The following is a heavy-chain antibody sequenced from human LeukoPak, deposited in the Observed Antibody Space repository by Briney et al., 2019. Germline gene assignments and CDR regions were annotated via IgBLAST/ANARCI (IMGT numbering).Heavy chain of an antibody. CDR3: ARRLFGVVGGFDY. CDR2: ISSSSSYI. CDR1: GFTFSSYS. D-gene: IGHD3-10*01. J-gene: IGHJ4*02. V-gene: IGHV3-21*01. Sequence: GGSLGLSCAASGFTFSSYSMNWVRQARGKGLEWVSSISSSSSYIYYADSVKGRFTISRDNAKNSLYLQMNSLRAEDTAVYYCARRLFGVVGGFDYWGQGTLVTVSS.